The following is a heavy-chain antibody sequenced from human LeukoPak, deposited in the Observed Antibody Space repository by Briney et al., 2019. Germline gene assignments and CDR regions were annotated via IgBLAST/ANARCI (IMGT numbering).Heavy chain of an antibody. CDR2: IYPDESDS. D-gene: IGHD2-2*01. CDR3: ARQRTVIPAAPSDY. CDR1: GYNFSNYW. Sequence: GESLKISCQGSGYNFSNYWILWVRQMPGKGLEWLGIIYPDESDSRYSPSFRGQVTMSVDQSVTTAYLYWRSLKASDSATYYCARQRTVIPAAPSDYWGQGTLVTVAS. J-gene: IGHJ4*02. V-gene: IGHV5-51*01.